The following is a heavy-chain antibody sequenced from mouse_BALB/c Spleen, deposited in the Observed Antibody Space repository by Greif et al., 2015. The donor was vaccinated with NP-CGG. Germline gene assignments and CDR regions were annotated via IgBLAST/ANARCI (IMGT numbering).Heavy chain of an antibody. J-gene: IGHJ2*01. Sequence: EVQLQQSGAGLVKPGASVKLSCTASGFNIKDTYMHWVKQRPEQGLEWIGRIDPANGNTKYDPKFQGKATITADTSSNTAYLQLSSLTSEDSAVYYCARKLGRGLYFDYWGQGTTLTVSS. CDR3: ARKLGRGLYFDY. CDR2: IDPANGNT. D-gene: IGHD4-1*01. CDR1: GFNIKDTY. V-gene: IGHV14-3*02.